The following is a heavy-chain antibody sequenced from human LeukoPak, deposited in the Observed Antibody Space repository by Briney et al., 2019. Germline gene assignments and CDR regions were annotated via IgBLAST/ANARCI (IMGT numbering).Heavy chain of an antibody. Sequence: ASVKVSCKASGYTFTNYDINWVRQATGQGLEWMGWMNPNSGNTGYAQKFQGRVTMTRNTSISTAYMELSSLRSEDTAVYYCAISRKRGYSGRWAFDIWGQGTMVTVSS. J-gene: IGHJ3*02. D-gene: IGHD5-12*01. V-gene: IGHV1-8*01. CDR1: GYTFTNYD. CDR2: MNPNSGNT. CDR3: AISRKRGYSGRWAFDI.